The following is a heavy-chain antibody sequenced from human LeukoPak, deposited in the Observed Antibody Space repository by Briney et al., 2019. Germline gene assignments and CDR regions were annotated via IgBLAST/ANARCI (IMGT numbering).Heavy chain of an antibody. D-gene: IGHD2-2*02. CDR2: ISTYNGNT. V-gene: IGHV1-18*01. CDR1: GYTFTSYG. Sequence: ASVKVSCKASGYTFTSYGISWVRQAPGQGLEWMGWISTYNGNTNYAQKLQGRVTMTTDTSTSTAYMELRSLRSDDTAVYYCARGRYCSSTSCYKVYYYYMDVWGKGTTVTLSS. CDR3: ARGRYCSSTSCYKVYYYYMDV. J-gene: IGHJ6*03.